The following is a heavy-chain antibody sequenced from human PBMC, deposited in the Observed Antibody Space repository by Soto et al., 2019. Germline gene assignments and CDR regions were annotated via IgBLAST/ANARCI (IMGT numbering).Heavy chain of an antibody. D-gene: IGHD6-13*01. CDR3: ARHGKDSSSPKSFDY. CDR1: GGSISSSSYY. CDR2: IYYSGST. V-gene: IGHV4-39*01. J-gene: IGHJ4*02. Sequence: ASETLSLTCTVSGGSISSSSYYWGWIRQPPGKGLEWIGSIYYSGSTYYNPSLKSRVTISVDTPKNQFSLKLSSVTAADTAVYYCARHGKDSSSPKSFDYWGQGTLVTVSS.